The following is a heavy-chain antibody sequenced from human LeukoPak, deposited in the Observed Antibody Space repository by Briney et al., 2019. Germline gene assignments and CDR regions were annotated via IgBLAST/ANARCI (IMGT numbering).Heavy chain of an antibody. CDR2: ISSSSTYT. V-gene: IGHV3-11*05. J-gene: IGHJ4*02. CDR1: GFTFSDYY. Sequence: GGSLRLSCAASGFTFSDYYMSWIRQAPGTGLEWVSYISSSSTYTNYADSVKGRFTISRDNAKNSLYLQMNSLGAEDTAVYYCAKDGDYIDYWGQGTLVTVSS. D-gene: IGHD4-17*01. CDR3: AKDGDYIDY.